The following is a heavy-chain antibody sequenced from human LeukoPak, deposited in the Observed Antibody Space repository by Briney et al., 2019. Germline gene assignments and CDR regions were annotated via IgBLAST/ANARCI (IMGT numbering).Heavy chain of an antibody. D-gene: IGHD1-1*01. J-gene: IGHJ3*02. V-gene: IGHV5-51*01. Sequence: GESLKISCKGSGYSLTNYWIGWVRQMPGKGLEWMGIIYPGDSDTRNSPSFQGQVTISADKSISTAYLQRSSLKASDTAMYYCARPRTTGTWRDAFDIWGQGTMVTVSS. CDR2: IYPGDSDT. CDR3: ARPRTTGTWRDAFDI. CDR1: GYSLTNYW.